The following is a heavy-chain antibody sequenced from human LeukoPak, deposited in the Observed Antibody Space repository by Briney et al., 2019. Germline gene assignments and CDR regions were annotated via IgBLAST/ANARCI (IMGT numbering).Heavy chain of an antibody. CDR3: ARPGRSDYGFDV. Sequence: GESLKISCKGSRYSFSTFWIAWVRQMPGKGLEWMGIIYPADSDTRYSPSFQGQVTISADKSINTAYLQWSSLKASDTAIYYCARPGRSDYGFDVWGQGTTVTVSS. V-gene: IGHV5-51*01. J-gene: IGHJ6*02. CDR2: IYPADSDT. CDR1: RYSFSTFW.